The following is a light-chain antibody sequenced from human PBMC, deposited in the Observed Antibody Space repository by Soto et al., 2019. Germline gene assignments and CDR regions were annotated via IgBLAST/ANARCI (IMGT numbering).Light chain of an antibody. J-gene: IGKJ4*01. Sequence: DIVMTQSPDSLAVSLGERATINCQSSQSVLYSPNNKNYLAWYQQKPGQPPNLLIYWASTRESGVPDRFSGSGSGTDFTLTISSLQAEDVAVYYCQQYYKTPLTFGGGTKVDIK. V-gene: IGKV4-1*01. CDR3: QQYYKTPLT. CDR2: WAS. CDR1: QSVLYSPNNKNY.